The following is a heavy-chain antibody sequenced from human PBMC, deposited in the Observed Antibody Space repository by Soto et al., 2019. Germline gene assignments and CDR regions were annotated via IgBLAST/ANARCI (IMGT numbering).Heavy chain of an antibody. CDR3: ARDSVPQFCCSSSWPL. D-gene: IGHD6-13*01. V-gene: IGHV4-31*03. Sequence: SETLSLTCTVSGGSISSGGYYWSWIRQHPGKGLEWIGYIYYSGSTYYNPSLKSRVTISVDTSKNQFSLKLSSVTAADTAVYYCARDSVPQFCCSSSWPLWGQGTLVTVSS. J-gene: IGHJ4*02. CDR1: GGSISSGGYY. CDR2: IYYSGST.